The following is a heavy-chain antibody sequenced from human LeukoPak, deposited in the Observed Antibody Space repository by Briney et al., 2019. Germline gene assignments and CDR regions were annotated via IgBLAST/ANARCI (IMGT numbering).Heavy chain of an antibody. CDR1: GYSISSGYY. Sequence: SETLSLTCAVSGYSISSGYYWGWIRQPPGKGLEWIGSIYHSESTYYNPSLKSRVTISVDTSKNQFSLKLTSVTATDTAVYYCTRAAVPGTVDYWGQGTLVTVSS. CDR2: IYHSEST. D-gene: IGHD6-19*01. J-gene: IGHJ4*02. CDR3: TRAAVPGTVDY. V-gene: IGHV4-38-2*01.